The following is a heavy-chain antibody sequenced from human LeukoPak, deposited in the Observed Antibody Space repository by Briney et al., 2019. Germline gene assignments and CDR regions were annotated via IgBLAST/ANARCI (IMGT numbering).Heavy chain of an antibody. J-gene: IGHJ6*02. Sequence: PSQTLSLTCTVSGGSISSGDYYWSWIRQPPGKGLEWIGYIYYSGSTYYNPSLKSRVIISVDTSKNQFSLKLSSVTAADTAVYYCARDRVLLYYYYGMDVWGQGTTVTVSS. CDR2: IYYSGST. CDR1: GGSISSGDYY. CDR3: ARDRVLLYYYYGMDV. D-gene: IGHD3-10*01. V-gene: IGHV4-30-4*01.